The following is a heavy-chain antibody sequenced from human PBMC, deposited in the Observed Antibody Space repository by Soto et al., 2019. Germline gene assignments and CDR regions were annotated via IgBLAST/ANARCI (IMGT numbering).Heavy chain of an antibody. V-gene: IGHV1-18*01. Sequence: QVQLVQSGAEVKNPGASVKVSCKTSGYTFTSYGIGWARQAPGQGLEWMGWINTYNGNTNYAKNLQGRVTLTTDTSTSTAYMELRSLRSNDTAIYYCAMVDVYVTPSPQDVWGQGTTFTVSS. D-gene: IGHD2-8*01. J-gene: IGHJ6*02. CDR2: INTYNGNT. CDR3: AMVDVYVTPSPQDV. CDR1: GYTFTSYG.